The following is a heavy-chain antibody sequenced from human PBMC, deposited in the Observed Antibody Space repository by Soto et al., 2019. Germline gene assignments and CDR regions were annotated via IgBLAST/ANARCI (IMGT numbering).Heavy chain of an antibody. V-gene: IGHV3-23*01. CDR3: AKGGGYCSGGSCNVSPVSD. D-gene: IGHD2-15*01. J-gene: IGHJ4*02. CDR1: GFNFRNYA. CDR2: ISRNGDAT. Sequence: EVQLLESGGGLVQPGGSLRLSCAASGFNFRNYAMSWVRQVPGKGLEWVSAISRNGDATYYADSVKGRFTISRDNSKNTLYLQMNSLRAEDTETYLYAKGGGYCSGGSCNVSPVSDWGQGTQVTVSS.